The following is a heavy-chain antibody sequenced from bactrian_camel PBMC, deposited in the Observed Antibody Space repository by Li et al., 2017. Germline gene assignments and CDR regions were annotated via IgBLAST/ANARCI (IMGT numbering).Heavy chain of an antibody. CDR1: GALLSTHG. CDR2: INSDGST. V-gene: IGHV3S10*01. D-gene: IGHD6*01. Sequence: DVQLVESGGALVQPGGSLRLPCAVSGALLSTHGLTWLRQAEGKGLLWLGTINSDGSTHYRDVDNVKGRFTISRDSTKNTVYLLMNNLQPEDTATYYCAEGRGSRGEHCYSLNYWGQGTQVTVSS. CDR3: AEGRGSRGEHCYSLNY. J-gene: IGHJ4*01.